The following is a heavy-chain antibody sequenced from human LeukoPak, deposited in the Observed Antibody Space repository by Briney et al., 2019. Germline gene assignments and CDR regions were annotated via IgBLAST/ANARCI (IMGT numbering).Heavy chain of an antibody. D-gene: IGHD2-15*01. J-gene: IGHJ4*02. CDR1: GFTFNNFA. Sequence: GGSLRLSCAASGFTFNNFAMSWVRQAPGKGLECVSIISGAGDGTHYTDTVKGRFTISRDNSKNTLYLQMNSLRAEDTALYYCAKGSLTYCSGHLCYPFDSWGQGVLVTVSS. CDR3: AKGSLTYCSGHLCYPFDS. CDR2: ISGAGDGT. V-gene: IGHV3-23*01.